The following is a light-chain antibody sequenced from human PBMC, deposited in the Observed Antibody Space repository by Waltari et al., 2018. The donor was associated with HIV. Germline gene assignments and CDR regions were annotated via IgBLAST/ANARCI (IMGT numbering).Light chain of an antibody. V-gene: IGKV3-15*01. CDR2: DAS. Sequence: EIVMTQSPANLSVSPGERVRLCCRASQRVSSNLVWYQQKPGQPPEVLIYDASTRSADIPARFSGSGAGTEFTLTISSLQSEDFAFYYCQQFHNWHRTFGQGTKVESK. CDR3: QQFHNWHRT. J-gene: IGKJ1*01. CDR1: QRVSSN.